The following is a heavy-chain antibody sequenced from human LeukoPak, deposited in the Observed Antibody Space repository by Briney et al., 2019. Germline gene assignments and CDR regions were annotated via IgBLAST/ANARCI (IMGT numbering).Heavy chain of an antibody. CDR2: ISSSSSTI. Sequence: GGSLRLSCAASGFTFSSYSMNWVRQAPGKGLEWVSYISSSSSTIYYADSVKGRFTISRDNAKNSLYLQMNSLRAEDTAVYYCVYTRYYDSTGDFHYFDHWGQGTLVTVSS. D-gene: IGHD3-22*01. CDR3: VYTRYYDSTGDFHYFDH. CDR1: GFTFSSYS. V-gene: IGHV3-48*01. J-gene: IGHJ4*02.